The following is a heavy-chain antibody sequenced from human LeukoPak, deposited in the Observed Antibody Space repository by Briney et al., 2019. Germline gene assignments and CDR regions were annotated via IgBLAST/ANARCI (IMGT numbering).Heavy chain of an antibody. V-gene: IGHV3-11*05. CDR1: GFTFSDYY. CDR2: ISSSGTYA. Sequence: PGGSLRLSCVASGFTFSDYYMSWIRQAPGKGLQYVSYISSSGTYANYANSVKGRFTNSRDNAKNSLYLQMNSLRADDTAVYYYARGGYDILAGTSFFDSWGQGTLVTVSS. D-gene: IGHD3-9*01. J-gene: IGHJ5*01. CDR3: ARGGYDILAGTSFFDS.